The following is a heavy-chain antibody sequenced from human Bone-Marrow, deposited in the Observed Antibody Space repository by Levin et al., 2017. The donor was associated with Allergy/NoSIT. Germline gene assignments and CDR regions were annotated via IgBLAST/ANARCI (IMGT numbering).Heavy chain of an antibody. J-gene: IGHJ4*02. Sequence: GGSLRLSCATSGFTFSNFAMHWVRQAPGKGLEWVTVISYDGNNTHYADSVKGRFTISRDNAKNSLYLQMNSLRAEDTAVYYCARQLGNFWSGYNYFDYWGQGTLVTVSS. CDR2: ISYDGNNT. CDR3: ARQLGNFWSGYNYFDY. V-gene: IGHV3-30-3*01. CDR1: GFTFSNFA. D-gene: IGHD3-3*01.